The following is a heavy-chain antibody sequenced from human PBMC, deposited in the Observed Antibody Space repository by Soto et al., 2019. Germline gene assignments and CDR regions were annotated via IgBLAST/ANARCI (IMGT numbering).Heavy chain of an antibody. CDR1: GGSFSRDA. Sequence: VQLVQSGAEVKKPGSSVRSSCKASGGSFSRDAISWVRQVPGQRLEWMGGIIPVFETPNNAQKFQARITVTVDASTTTAYMVLSSLTSDDTGIYYCARETPLSDDSVTGYSRIFDSWGQGTLVTVSS. D-gene: IGHD3-9*01. CDR3: ARETPLSDDSVTGYSRIFDS. J-gene: IGHJ4*02. V-gene: IGHV1-69*01. CDR2: IIPVFETP.